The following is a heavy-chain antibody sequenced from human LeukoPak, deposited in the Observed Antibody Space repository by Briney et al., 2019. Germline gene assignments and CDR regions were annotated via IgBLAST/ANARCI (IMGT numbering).Heavy chain of an antibody. CDR1: GGSISGTYY. CDR2: IYYTGTT. CDR3: ARRWVYDKRAFDA. J-gene: IGHJ3*01. D-gene: IGHD2-8*01. V-gene: IGHV4-59*08. Sequence: PSETLSLTCTVSGGSISGTYYWSWIRQPPGKGLEWIGYIYYTGTTDSNPSLKSRVTISLDTSKNQFSLNLSSVTAADTAVYYCARRWVYDKRAFDAWGQGTRVTVSS.